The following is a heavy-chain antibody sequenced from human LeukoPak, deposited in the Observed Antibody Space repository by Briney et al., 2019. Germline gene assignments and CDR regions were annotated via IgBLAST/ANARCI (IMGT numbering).Heavy chain of an antibody. CDR1: GFTFSSYS. Sequence: PGGSLRLSCAASGFTFSSYSMNWVRQAPGKGLEWVSSISSSSSYIYYADSVKGRFTISRDNAKNSLYLQMNSLRAEDTAVYYCARAGSTSPYYYYMDVWGKGTTVTVSS. CDR3: ARAGSTSPYYYYMDV. J-gene: IGHJ6*03. V-gene: IGHV3-21*01. D-gene: IGHD2-2*01. CDR2: ISSSSSYI.